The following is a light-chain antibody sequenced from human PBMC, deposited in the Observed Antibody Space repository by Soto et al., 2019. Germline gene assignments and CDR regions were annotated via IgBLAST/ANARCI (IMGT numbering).Light chain of an antibody. Sequence: IKMTQSPSSVSSSVGDRGTITCRGSQGLSSWLAGYQQKPGKAPKLLIYAASSLQSGVPSRFSGSGSGTDFTLTISRLQPEDFATYCCQQANSLPRTFGHGS. CDR2: AAS. CDR3: QQANSLPRT. CDR1: QGLSSW. V-gene: IGKV1-12*01. J-gene: IGKJ1*01.